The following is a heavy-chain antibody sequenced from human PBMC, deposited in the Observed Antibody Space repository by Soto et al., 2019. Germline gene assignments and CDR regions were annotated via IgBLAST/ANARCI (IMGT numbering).Heavy chain of an antibody. CDR1: GGSISSGGYY. J-gene: IGHJ4*02. CDR3: ARGDRYYDSSGYNFLDY. D-gene: IGHD3-22*01. V-gene: IGHV4-39*07. CDR2: INHSGST. Sequence: SETLSLTCTVSGGSISSGGYYWSWIRQHPGKGLEWIGEINHSGSTNYNPSLKSRVTISVDTSKNQFSLKLSSVTAADTAVYYCARGDRYYDSSGYNFLDYWGQGTLVTVSS.